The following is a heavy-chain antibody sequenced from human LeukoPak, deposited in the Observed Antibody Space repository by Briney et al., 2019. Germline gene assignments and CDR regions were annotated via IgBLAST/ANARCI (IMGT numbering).Heavy chain of an antibody. D-gene: IGHD3-22*01. V-gene: IGHV1-18*01. Sequence: ASVKVSFKSSGYTFTIYGISWVRQAPGQGLEWMGWISAYNGNTNYAQKLQGRVTMTTDTSTSTAYMELRSLRSDDTAVYYCARDRGPAKFMGYDSSGYYFGDDFDYWGQGTLVTVSS. J-gene: IGHJ4*02. CDR1: GYTFTIYG. CDR2: ISAYNGNT. CDR3: ARDRGPAKFMGYDSSGYYFGDDFDY.